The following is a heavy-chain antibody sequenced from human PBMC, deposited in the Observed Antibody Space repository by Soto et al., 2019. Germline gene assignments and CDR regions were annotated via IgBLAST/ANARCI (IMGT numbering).Heavy chain of an antibody. CDR1: GFTFSSYW. J-gene: IGHJ4*02. D-gene: IGHD2-2*01. CDR3: ALVGGYCSSTSCFDY. CDR2: INSDGSST. V-gene: IGHV3-74*01. Sequence: EVQLVESGGGLVQPGGSLRLSCAASGFTFSSYWMHWVRQAPGKGLVWVSRINSDGSSTSYADSVKGRFTISRDNAKNTLYLQMNSLRAEDTAVYYCALVGGYCSSTSCFDYRGQGTLVTVSS.